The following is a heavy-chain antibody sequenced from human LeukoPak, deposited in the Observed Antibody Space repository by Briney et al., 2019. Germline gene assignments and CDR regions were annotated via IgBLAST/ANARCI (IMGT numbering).Heavy chain of an antibody. V-gene: IGHV4-31*03. CDR1: GGSISGGGYY. J-gene: IGHJ5*02. CDR3: ARAVPLRYFDWLLVGGPRVNWFDP. CDR2: IYYSGST. D-gene: IGHD3-9*01. Sequence: SETLSLTCTVSGGSISGGGYYWSWIRQHPGKGLEWIGYIYYSGSTYYNPSLKSRVTISVDTSKNQFSLKLSSVTAADTAVYYCARAVPLRYFDWLLVGGPRVNWFDPWGQGTLVTVSS.